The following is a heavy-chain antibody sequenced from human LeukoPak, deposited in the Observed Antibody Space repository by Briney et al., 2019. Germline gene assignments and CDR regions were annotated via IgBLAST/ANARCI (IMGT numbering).Heavy chain of an antibody. V-gene: IGHV3-72*01. Sequence: HPGGSLRVSCAASGFTFSDHYMDWVRQAPGKGLGWVGRNRNKANSHSTEYAASVMGRFTISRDESKNSVYLGMNSLKSEDTAVYYCVRDDRRDVWGQGTTVIVSS. CDR2: NRNKANSHST. CDR1: GFTFSDHY. CDR3: VRDDRRDV. D-gene: IGHD3-22*01. J-gene: IGHJ6*02.